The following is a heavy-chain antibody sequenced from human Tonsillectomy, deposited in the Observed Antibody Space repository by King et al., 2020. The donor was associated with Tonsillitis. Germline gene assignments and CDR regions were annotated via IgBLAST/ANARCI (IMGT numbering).Heavy chain of an antibody. V-gene: IGHV3-23*04. D-gene: IGHD2-15*01. Sequence: VQLVESGGGLVQPGGSLRLSCAASGFTFSSYAMSWVRQAPGKGLEWVSAISGGGGSTYYADAVKGRFTVSRDNSKNTLYLQMNSLRAEDTAVYYCAKPSAGIVVVAADFDDWGQGTLVTVSS. J-gene: IGHJ4*02. CDR3: AKPSAGIVVVAADFDD. CDR1: GFTFSSYA. CDR2: ISGGGGST.